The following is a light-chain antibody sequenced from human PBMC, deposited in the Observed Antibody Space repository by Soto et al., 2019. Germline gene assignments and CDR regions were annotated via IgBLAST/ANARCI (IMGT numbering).Light chain of an antibody. CDR3: QQYGSSPWT. Sequence: EIMLTQSPGTLSLSPGERATLSCRASQSVSSTYLAWYQQEPGQAPRLLIYGASSRATGIPDRFSGSESGTDFTLTISRLEPEDFAVYYCQQYGSSPWTFGQGTKVEIK. J-gene: IGKJ1*01. CDR1: QSVSSTY. CDR2: GAS. V-gene: IGKV3-20*01.